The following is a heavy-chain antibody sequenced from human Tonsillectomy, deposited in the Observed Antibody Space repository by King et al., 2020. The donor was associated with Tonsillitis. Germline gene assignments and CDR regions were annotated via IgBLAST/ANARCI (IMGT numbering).Heavy chain of an antibody. CDR1: GGSMSSYY. CDR2: IYYSGST. J-gene: IGHJ6*02. CDR3: ARGLWFGELSRPMDV. V-gene: IGHV4-59*01. Sequence: QLQLQESGPGLVKPSETLSLTCTVSGGSMSSYYWSWIRQPPGKGLECIGYIYYSGSTNYNPSLKSRVTRSIDTSKNQFSLKLNSVTAADTAVYYCARGLWFGELSRPMDVWGRGTTVTVSS. D-gene: IGHD3-10*01.